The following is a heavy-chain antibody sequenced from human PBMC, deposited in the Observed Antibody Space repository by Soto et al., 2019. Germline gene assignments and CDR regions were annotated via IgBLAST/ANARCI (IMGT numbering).Heavy chain of an antibody. D-gene: IGHD3-16*02. J-gene: IGHJ4*02. Sequence: ASVKVSCKASGYTFTSYGISWVRQAPGQGLEWMGWISAYNGNTNYAQKLQGRVTMTTDTSTSTAYMELRSLRSDDTAVYYCARENYDYIWGSYPYWGQGTLVTAPQ. CDR2: ISAYNGNT. CDR1: GYTFTSYG. V-gene: IGHV1-18*01. CDR3: ARENYDYIWGSYPY.